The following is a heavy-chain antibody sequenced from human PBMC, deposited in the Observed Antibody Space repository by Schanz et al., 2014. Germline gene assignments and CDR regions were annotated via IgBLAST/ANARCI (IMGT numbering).Heavy chain of an antibody. J-gene: IGHJ2*01. D-gene: IGHD6-19*01. CDR3: ARFPDIAVTLNLWFFDL. Sequence: EVQLLESGGGLVQPGGSLRLSCAASGFTFSSNAMCWVRQAPGKGLEWVSTITSNGGGTYYADSVKGRFTISRDNAKNTLYLQMNSLRAEDTAVYYCARFPDIAVTLNLWFFDLWGRGTVVTVSS. V-gene: IGHV3-23*01. CDR1: GFTFSSNA. CDR2: ITSNGGGT.